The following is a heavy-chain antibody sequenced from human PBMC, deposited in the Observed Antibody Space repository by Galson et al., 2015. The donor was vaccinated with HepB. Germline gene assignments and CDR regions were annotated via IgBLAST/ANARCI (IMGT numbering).Heavy chain of an antibody. CDR1: GGTFSNYA. V-gene: IGHV1-69*13. D-gene: IGHD6-13*01. CDR2: IIPVLGTA. J-gene: IGHJ6*03. Sequence: SVKVSCKASGGTFSNYAFSWVRQAPGQGLEWMGGIIPVLGTATFAQKFQVRVTITADESTSTAYMELSSLRSEDTAVYYCARSSYSKSYYYYYIDVWGKGTTVTVSS. CDR3: ARSSYSKSYYYYYIDV.